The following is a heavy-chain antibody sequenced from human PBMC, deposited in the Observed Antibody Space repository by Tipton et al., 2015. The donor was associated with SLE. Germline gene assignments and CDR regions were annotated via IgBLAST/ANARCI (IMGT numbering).Heavy chain of an antibody. CDR1: GFTVTNNY. Sequence: SLRLSCAVSGFTVTNNYMGWIRQPPGKGLQWVSTMYSGGGTYYADSVKGRFTISRDNSKNTLYLQMNSLRAEDTAVYYCANGPGLQAFDIWGQGTMVTVSS. J-gene: IGHJ3*02. CDR3: ANGPGLQAFDI. V-gene: IGHV3-53*01. CDR2: MYSGGGT.